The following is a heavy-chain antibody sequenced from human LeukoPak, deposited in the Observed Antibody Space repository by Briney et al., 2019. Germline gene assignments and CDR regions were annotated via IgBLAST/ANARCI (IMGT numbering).Heavy chain of an antibody. V-gene: IGHV3-33*01. CDR3: ARDSSGYYWYYFDY. D-gene: IGHD3-22*01. J-gene: IGHJ4*02. CDR1: GCTISSYG. Sequence: GGSLRLSCAVSGCTISSYGMHWVRQAPGTGLEWVEVIWYDGSNKYYADSVKGRFTISIDNYKTKLYLPMNSMSAEDTAMYYCARDSSGYYWYYFDYWGQGTLVTVSS. CDR2: IWYDGSNK.